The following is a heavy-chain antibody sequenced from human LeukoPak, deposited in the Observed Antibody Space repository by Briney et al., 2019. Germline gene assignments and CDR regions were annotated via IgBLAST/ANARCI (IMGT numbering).Heavy chain of an antibody. Sequence: GGSLRLSCAASGFTFTNAWMNWVRQAPGKGLEWVASIKQDGSKKYYVDSVKGRFTISRDNAKNSLYLQMNSLRAEDTAVYYCAREDFWSGFFDYWGQGTLVTVSS. CDR1: GFTFTNAW. CDR3: AREDFWSGFFDY. CDR2: IKQDGSKK. V-gene: IGHV3-7*01. D-gene: IGHD3-3*01. J-gene: IGHJ4*02.